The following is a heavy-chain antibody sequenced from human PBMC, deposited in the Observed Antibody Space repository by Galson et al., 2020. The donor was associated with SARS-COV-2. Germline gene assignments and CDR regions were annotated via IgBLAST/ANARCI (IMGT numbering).Heavy chain of an antibody. Sequence: SETLSLTCAVYGGSFSGYYWSWIRQPPGKGLEWIGEINHSGSTNYNPSLKSRVTISVDTSKNQFSLKLSSVTAADTAVYYCARVGDYGDYELDYWGQGILVTVSS. J-gene: IGHJ4*02. V-gene: IGHV4-34*01. CDR1: GGSFSGYY. CDR2: INHSGST. CDR3: ARVGDYGDYELDY. D-gene: IGHD4-17*01.